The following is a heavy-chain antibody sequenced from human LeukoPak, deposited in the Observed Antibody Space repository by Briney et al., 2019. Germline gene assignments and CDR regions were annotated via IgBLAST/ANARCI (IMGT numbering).Heavy chain of an antibody. CDR1: GYTFTGDY. CDR3: GRAEGPVAMDYPVLDD. D-gene: IGHD2-2*01. CDR2: INPNSGGA. Sequence: GASVKVSCKASGYTFTGDYMYWVRQAPGQGLEWMGWINPNSGGANYAQKFQIRVTTTRDTSISTAYMELSRLRCDDLAVYYCGRAEGPVAMDYPVLDDWGQGTLVTVSS. J-gene: IGHJ4*02. V-gene: IGHV1-2*02.